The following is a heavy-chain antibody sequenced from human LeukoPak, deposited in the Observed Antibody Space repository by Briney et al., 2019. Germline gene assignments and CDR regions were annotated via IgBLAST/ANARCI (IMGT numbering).Heavy chain of an antibody. Sequence: PGGSLRLSCAASGFTFSSYAMSWVRQAPGKGLEWVSAISGSGGSTYYADSVKGRFTISRDNSKNTLYLQMNSLRAEDTAVYYYAKDLYLDSSGYYSLFDYWGQGTLVTVSS. CDR2: ISGSGGST. CDR1: GFTFSSYA. D-gene: IGHD3-22*01. V-gene: IGHV3-23*01. CDR3: AKDLYLDSSGYYSLFDY. J-gene: IGHJ4*02.